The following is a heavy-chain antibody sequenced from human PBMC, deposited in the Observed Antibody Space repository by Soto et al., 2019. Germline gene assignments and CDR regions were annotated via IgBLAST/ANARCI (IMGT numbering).Heavy chain of an antibody. CDR1: GYTFTSYG. V-gene: IGHV1-18*01. Sequence: QVQLVQSGAEVKKPGASVKVSCKASGYTFTSYGISWVRQAPGQGLEWMGWISAYNGNTNYAQKLQGRVTMTTDTSTSTAYIELRSLRSDDTAVYYCARAGSRGYDYVYYYYYMDVWGKGTTVTVSS. D-gene: IGHD5-12*01. J-gene: IGHJ6*03. CDR2: ISAYNGNT. CDR3: ARAGSRGYDYVYYYYYMDV.